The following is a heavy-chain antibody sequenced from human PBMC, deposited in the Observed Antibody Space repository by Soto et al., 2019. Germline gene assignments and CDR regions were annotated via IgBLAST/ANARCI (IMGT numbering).Heavy chain of an antibody. J-gene: IGHJ6*02. CDR2: IYYSGST. CDR3: ASVDYDYGMDV. CDR1: GGSISSYH. V-gene: IGHV4-59*12. Sequence: SETLSLTCTVSGGSISSYHWSWIRQPPGKGLEWIGYIYYSGSTYYNPSLKSRVTISVDTSKNQFSLKLSSVTAADTAVYYCASVDYDYGMDVWGQGTTVTVSS.